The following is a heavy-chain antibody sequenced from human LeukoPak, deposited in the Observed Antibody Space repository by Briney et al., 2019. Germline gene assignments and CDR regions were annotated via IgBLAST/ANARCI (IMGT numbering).Heavy chain of an antibody. J-gene: IGHJ4*02. V-gene: IGHV3-23*01. CDR3: ANGKQGWPYYFDY. CDR2: ISGSGGST. CDR1: GFTFSSYA. D-gene: IGHD6-19*01. Sequence: PGGSLRLSCAASGFTFSSYAMSWVRQAPGKGLEWVSAISGSGGSTYYADSVKGRFTISRDNSKNTLYLQMNSLRAEDTAVYYCANGKQGWPYYFDYWGQGTLVTVSS.